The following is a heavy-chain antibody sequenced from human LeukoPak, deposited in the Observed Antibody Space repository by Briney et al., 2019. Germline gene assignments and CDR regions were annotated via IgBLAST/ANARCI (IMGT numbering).Heavy chain of an antibody. D-gene: IGHD3-22*01. V-gene: IGHV4-39*07. CDR2: IYYSGST. CDR1: GGSISSSSYY. J-gene: IGHJ3*02. CDR3: ARAYYYDSSGYYFDAFDI. Sequence: PSETLSLTCTVAGGSISSSSYYWGWFRQPPVKGLEWIGSIYYSGSTYYNPSLKSRVTISVDTSKNQFSLKLSSVTAADTAVYYCARAYYYDSSGYYFDAFDIWGQGTMVTVSS.